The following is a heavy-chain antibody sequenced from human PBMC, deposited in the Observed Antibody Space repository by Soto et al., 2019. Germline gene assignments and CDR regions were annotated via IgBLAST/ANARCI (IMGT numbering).Heavy chain of an antibody. D-gene: IGHD4-17*01. CDR1: GYTFTSYG. J-gene: IGHJ4*02. CDR3: AGDWYGDDEGDYYDY. V-gene: IGHV1-18*04. Sequence: ASVKVSCKASGYTFTSYGISWVRQAPGQGLEWMGWISAYNGNTNYAQKLQIRVTMTTDTATSTAYMELRSLRSDDTAVYSCAGDWYGDDEGDYYDYWGQGTLVTVS. CDR2: ISAYNGNT.